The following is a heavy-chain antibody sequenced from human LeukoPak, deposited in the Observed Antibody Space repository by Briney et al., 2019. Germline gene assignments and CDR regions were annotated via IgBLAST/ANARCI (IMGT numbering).Heavy chain of an antibody. CDR1: GGSISSSSYY. Sequence: SETLSLTCTVSGGSISSSSYYWGWIRQPPGKGLEWIGSIYYSGSAYYNPSLKSRVTISVDTSKNQFSLKLSSVTAADTAVYYCARAGMIQSSYDYWGQGTLVTVSS. D-gene: IGHD3-22*01. CDR3: ARAGMIQSSYDY. CDR2: IYYSGSA. V-gene: IGHV4-39*01. J-gene: IGHJ4*02.